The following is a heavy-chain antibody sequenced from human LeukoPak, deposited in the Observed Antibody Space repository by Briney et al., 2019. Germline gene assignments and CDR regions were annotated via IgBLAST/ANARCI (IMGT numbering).Heavy chain of an antibody. CDR3: TRPQSDYYDSSGYPY. V-gene: IGHV3-73*01. J-gene: IGHJ4*02. Sequence: GGSLKLSCAASGFTFSGSAMHWVRQASGKGQEWVGRIRSKANSYATAYAASVKGRFTISRDDSKNTAYLQMNSLKTEDTAVYYCTRPQSDYYDSSGYPYWGQGTLVTVSS. CDR2: IRSKANSYAT. CDR1: GFTFSGSA. D-gene: IGHD3-22*01.